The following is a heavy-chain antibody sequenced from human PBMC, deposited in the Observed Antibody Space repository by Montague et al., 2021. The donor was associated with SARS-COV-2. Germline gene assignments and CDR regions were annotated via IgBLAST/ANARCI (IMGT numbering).Heavy chain of an antibody. CDR2: ITRDGSTT. V-gene: IGHV3-43*02. CDR1: GFIFDDYA. D-gene: IGHD2-21*01. Sequence: SLRLSCAASGFIFDDYAMHWVRQVPGKGLEWVALITRDGSTTYYADSVKGRFTISRDNNKDSLYLQMTSLRTDDSAVYYCAHFVVVVGAVHDDDFDLWGQGTMVTVSS. J-gene: IGHJ3*01. CDR3: AHFVVVVGAVHDDDFDL.